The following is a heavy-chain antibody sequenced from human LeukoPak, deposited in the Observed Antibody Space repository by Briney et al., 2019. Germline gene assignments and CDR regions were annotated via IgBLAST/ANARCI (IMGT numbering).Heavy chain of an antibody. CDR3: TRDPRNYDFWSGYYMDV. Sequence: PGRSLRLSCVASGFTFSSYSMNWVRQAPGKGLEWVSSISSTSSYIHYADSVKGRFTISRDNAENSLYLQMNRLRAEDTAVYYCTRDPRNYDFWSGYYMDVWGKGTTVTVSS. CDR1: GFTFSSYS. J-gene: IGHJ6*03. V-gene: IGHV3-21*01. D-gene: IGHD3-3*01. CDR2: ISSTSSYI.